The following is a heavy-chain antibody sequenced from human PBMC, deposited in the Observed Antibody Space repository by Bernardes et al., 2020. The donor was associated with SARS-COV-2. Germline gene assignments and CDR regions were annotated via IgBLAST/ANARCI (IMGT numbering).Heavy chain of an antibody. CDR1: GGSVSSGSYY. Sequence: LSLTCTVSGGSVSSGSYYWSWIRQLPGKGLEWIGYIYHSGSTSYNPSLQSRLTISLDTSKNQFSLKLSSVTAADAAVYYCATLVRGVLAPSSFYSGLDVWGQGTAVTVSS. CDR2: IYHSGST. CDR3: ATLVRGVLAPSSFYSGLDV. D-gene: IGHD3-10*01. J-gene: IGHJ6*02. V-gene: IGHV4-31*03.